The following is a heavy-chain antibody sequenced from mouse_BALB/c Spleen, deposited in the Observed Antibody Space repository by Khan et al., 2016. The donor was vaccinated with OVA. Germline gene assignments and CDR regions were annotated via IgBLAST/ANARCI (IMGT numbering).Heavy chain of an antibody. CDR3: AKSYYYYAMDY. Sequence: QIQLVQSGPELKKPGETVKISCKASGYTFTNYGMNWVKQAPGKGLKWMGRINTYTGEPTYADDFKGRFAFSLETSASTAYLQIHNLKNEDTATYFCAKSYYYYAMDYWGQGTSVTVSS. D-gene: IGHD2-10*01. CDR2: INTYTGEP. CDR1: GYTFTNYG. V-gene: IGHV9-3-1*01. J-gene: IGHJ4*01.